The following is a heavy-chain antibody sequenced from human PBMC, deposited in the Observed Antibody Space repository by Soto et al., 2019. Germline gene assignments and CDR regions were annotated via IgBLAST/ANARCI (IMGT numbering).Heavy chain of an antibody. CDR2: IYHSGST. CDR1: GGSVSSTNW. Sequence: QVQLQESGPGLVEPSGTLSLTCAVSGGSVSSTNWWSWVRQPPGTGLEWIGEIYHSGSTYYNPSLKSRVTISVDKSKNQFSLRLSSVTAADTAVYFCARDRAVSARGSFDYWGQGTLVTVSS. CDR3: ARDRAVSARGSFDY. D-gene: IGHD6-19*01. J-gene: IGHJ4*02. V-gene: IGHV4-4*02.